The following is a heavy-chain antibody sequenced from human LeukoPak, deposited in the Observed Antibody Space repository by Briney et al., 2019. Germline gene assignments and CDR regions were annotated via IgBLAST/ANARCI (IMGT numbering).Heavy chain of an antibody. CDR1: GGSISSGGYS. Sequence: PSETLSLTCAVSGGSISSGGYSWSWIRQPPGKGLEWIRYIYHGGSTYYNPSLKSRVTISVDRSKNQFSLKLSSVTAADTAVYYCARAVGYCSGGSCFRGNWFDPWGQGTLVTVSS. V-gene: IGHV4-30-2*01. CDR2: IYHGGST. D-gene: IGHD2-15*01. CDR3: ARAVGYCSGGSCFRGNWFDP. J-gene: IGHJ5*02.